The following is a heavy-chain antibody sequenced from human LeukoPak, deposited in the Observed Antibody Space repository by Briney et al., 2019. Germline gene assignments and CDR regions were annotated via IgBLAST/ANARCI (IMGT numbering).Heavy chain of an antibody. J-gene: IGHJ4*02. CDR2: INPNSGGT. CDR3: ARDRGIVVVPAAILY. D-gene: IGHD2-2*01. Sequence: ASVKVSCKASGYTFTGYYMHWVRQAPGQGLEWMGWINPNSGGTNYAQKLQGRVTMTRDTSISTAYMELSRLRSDDTAVYYCARDRGIVVVPAAILYWGQGTLVTVSS. CDR1: GYTFTGYY. V-gene: IGHV1-2*02.